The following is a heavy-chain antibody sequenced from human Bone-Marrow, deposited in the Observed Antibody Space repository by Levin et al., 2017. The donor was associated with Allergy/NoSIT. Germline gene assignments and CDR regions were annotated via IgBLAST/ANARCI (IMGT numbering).Heavy chain of an antibody. J-gene: IGHJ5*02. D-gene: IGHD3-10*01. CDR1: GDSITSSSYY. V-gene: IGHV4-39*01. CDR3: ARHKRDSGSFNKFDP. CDR2: IYYSGST. Sequence: ASETLSLTCTVSGDSITSSSYYWGWIRQPPGKGLEWIGSIYYSGSTYYNPSLKSRVTISVDTSKNQFSLTLSSVTAPDTAMYYCARHKRDSGSFNKFDPWGQGTLVTVSS.